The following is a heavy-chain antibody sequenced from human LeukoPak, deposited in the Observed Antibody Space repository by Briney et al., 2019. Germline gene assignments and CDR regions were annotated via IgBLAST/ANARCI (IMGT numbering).Heavy chain of an antibody. D-gene: IGHD3-22*01. CDR1: GYTFTSYD. CDR3: ARTALPFYDSSGYPDPYNWFDP. V-gene: IGHV1-8*01. CDR2: MNPNSGNT. J-gene: IGHJ5*02. Sequence: ASVKVSCKASGYTFTSYDINWVRQATGQGLEWMGWMNPNSGNTGYAQKFQGRVTMTRITSISTAYMELSSLRSEDTAVYYCARTALPFYDSSGYPDPYNWFDPWGQGTLVTVSS.